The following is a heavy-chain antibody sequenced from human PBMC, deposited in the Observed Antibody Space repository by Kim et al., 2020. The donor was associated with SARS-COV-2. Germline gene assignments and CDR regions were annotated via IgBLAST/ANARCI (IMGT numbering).Heavy chain of an antibody. D-gene: IGHD1-26*01. V-gene: IGHV3-13*01. J-gene: IGHJ1*01. Sequence: GGSLRLSCAASGFTVSSYYMHWLRQAPGKGLEWVSAIGSADETYYVDSVKGRLTISRDNAKNTLYLQMNSLRAEDTAVYYCATNRSTWDVGRGLGT. CDR1: GFTVSSYY. CDR3: ATNRSTWDVG. CDR2: IGSADET.